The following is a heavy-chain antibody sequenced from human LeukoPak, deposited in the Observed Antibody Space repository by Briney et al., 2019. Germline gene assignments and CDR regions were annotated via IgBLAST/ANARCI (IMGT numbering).Heavy chain of an antibody. J-gene: IGHJ4*02. CDR3: TRDHDVILNSRHFDCLDY. D-gene: IGHD3-9*01. CDR1: GVTFFVYW. Sequence: GGSLRLSCTASGVTFFVYWRTWVRQAPGKGLEWVANTDRDGRVKHYSDSVRGRFTIIKDNAKSSLYLQMNSLRAEDTAVYYITRDHDVILNSRHFDCLDYWGQGTLVTVSS. CDR2: TDRDGRVK. V-gene: IGHV3-7*01.